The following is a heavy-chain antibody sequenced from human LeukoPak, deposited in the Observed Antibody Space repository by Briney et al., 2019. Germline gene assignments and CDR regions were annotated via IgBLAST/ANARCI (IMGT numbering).Heavy chain of an antibody. CDR1: GFTFSSYG. CDR3: AKDARASGATLGFDY. Sequence: GGSLRLSCAASGFTFSSYGMHWVRQAPGKGLEWVAVIWYDGSNKYYADSVKGRFTISRDNSKNTLYLQMNSLRAEDTAVYYCAKDARASGATLGFDYWGQGTLVTVSS. J-gene: IGHJ4*02. V-gene: IGHV3-33*06. D-gene: IGHD1-26*01. CDR2: IWYDGSNK.